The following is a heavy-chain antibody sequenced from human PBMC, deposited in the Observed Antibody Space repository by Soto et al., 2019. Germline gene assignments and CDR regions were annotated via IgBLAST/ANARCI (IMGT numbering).Heavy chain of an antibody. V-gene: IGHV3-66*01. CDR2: IYSRGST. Sequence: EVQLVESGGGLVQPGGSLRLSCAASGFTVSNNYMTWVRQAPGKGLEWVSIIYSRGSTYYADSVKGRFTISRDNSENTVYLQMASLRAEDTAVYYCARYDWYFDLWGRGTLVTVSS. J-gene: IGHJ2*01. D-gene: IGHD3-3*01. CDR1: GFTVSNNY. CDR3: ARYDWYFDL.